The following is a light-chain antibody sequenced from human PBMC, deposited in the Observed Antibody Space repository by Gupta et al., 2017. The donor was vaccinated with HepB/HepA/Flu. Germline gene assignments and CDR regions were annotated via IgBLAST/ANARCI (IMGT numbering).Light chain of an antibody. CDR1: LTIDTW. V-gene: IGKV1-5*03. Sequence: DIQMPQSPSTLSASVGDRVTITCRASLTIDTWMAWYQQKPGKAPRLIIYKASSLQSGVPSRFSGSGSGTECILTISSLQPDDFATYYGQQDKTYPITFGGGTVVENK. J-gene: IGKJ4*01. CDR3: QQDKTYPIT. CDR2: KAS.